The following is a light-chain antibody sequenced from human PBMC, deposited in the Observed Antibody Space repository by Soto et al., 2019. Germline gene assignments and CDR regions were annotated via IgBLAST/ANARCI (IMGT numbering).Light chain of an antibody. CDR3: QQSFNNPLT. J-gene: IGKJ4*01. Sequence: DIQMTQSPSSLSASVGGRVTITCRAGQDIDIYLNWYQQKPGKAPKLLIFAASTLQTGVPSRFRGSGSGTDFTLTISNLQAEDLGTYYCQQSFNNPLTFGGGTKVDIK. CDR2: AAS. V-gene: IGKV1-39*01. CDR1: QDIDIY.